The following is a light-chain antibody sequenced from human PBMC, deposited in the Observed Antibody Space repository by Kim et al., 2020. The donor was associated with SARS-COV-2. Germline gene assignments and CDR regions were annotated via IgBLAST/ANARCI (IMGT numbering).Light chain of an antibody. Sequence: DIQMTKSPSSLSASVGDRVTITCRASQGIKTYLNWYQQKPGKPPKFLIYDASTLQSGVPSRFSGGGSGTDFTLTIRGLQPEDFATYYCQQTYNTPVTFGQGTKLEI. V-gene: IGKV1-39*01. CDR1: QGIKTY. J-gene: IGKJ1*01. CDR3: QQTYNTPVT. CDR2: DAS.